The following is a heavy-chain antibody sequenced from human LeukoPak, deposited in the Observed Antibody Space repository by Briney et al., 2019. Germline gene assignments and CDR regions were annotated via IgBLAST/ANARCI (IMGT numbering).Heavy chain of an antibody. V-gene: IGHV3-43*01. D-gene: IGHD1-26*01. Sequence: GGSLRLSCAASGFTFDDYTMHWVRQAPGKGLEWVSLISWDGGSTYYADSVKGRFTISRDNSKNSLYLQMNSLRAEDTAVYYCAKQFWYSGSSFVNFFDYWGQGTLVTVSS. CDR2: ISWDGGST. CDR1: GFTFDDYT. J-gene: IGHJ4*02. CDR3: AKQFWYSGSSFVNFFDY.